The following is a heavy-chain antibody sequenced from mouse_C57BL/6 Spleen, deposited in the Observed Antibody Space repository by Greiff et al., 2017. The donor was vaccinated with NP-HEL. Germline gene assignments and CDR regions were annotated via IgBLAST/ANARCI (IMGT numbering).Heavy chain of an antibody. Sequence: EVKLVESGPGLVKPSQSLSLTCSVTGYSITSGYYWNWIRQFPGNKLEWMGYISYDGSNNYNPSLKNRISITRDTSKNQFFLKLNSVTTEDTATYYCARVPEGDYDSPCAYWGQGTLVTVSA. J-gene: IGHJ3*01. V-gene: IGHV3-6*01. CDR1: GYSITSGYY. CDR3: ARVPEGDYDSPCAY. CDR2: ISYDGSN. D-gene: IGHD2-4*01.